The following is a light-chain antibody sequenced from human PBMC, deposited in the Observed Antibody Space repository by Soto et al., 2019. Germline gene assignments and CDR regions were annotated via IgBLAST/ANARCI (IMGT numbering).Light chain of an antibody. Sequence: QSVLTQPASVSGSPGQSIAISCTGTSSDVGAYNYVSLYLQYPGKAPKLVIFDVSFRTSGVSNRFSGSKSGNTDSLTISGLQAEDEANYYCKSFTTSDTYVFGTGPKLPVL. CDR1: SSDVGAYNY. CDR3: KSFTTSDTYV. CDR2: DVS. V-gene: IGLV2-14*01. J-gene: IGLJ1*01.